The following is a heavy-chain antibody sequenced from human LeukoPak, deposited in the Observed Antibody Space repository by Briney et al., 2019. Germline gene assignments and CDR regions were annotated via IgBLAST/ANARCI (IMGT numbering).Heavy chain of an antibody. J-gene: IGHJ6*02. CDR2: IWYDGSNK. Sequence: PGRSLRLSCAASGFTFNNYGMHWVRQAPGKGLEWMALIWYDGSNKYYADSVKGRFTISRDNSKNTLYLQMNSLRAEDTAVYYCSREYLDWSRNYYYGMDVWGQGTTVTVSS. D-gene: IGHD3-9*01. V-gene: IGHV3-33*01. CDR3: SREYLDWSRNYYYGMDV. CDR1: GFTFNNYG.